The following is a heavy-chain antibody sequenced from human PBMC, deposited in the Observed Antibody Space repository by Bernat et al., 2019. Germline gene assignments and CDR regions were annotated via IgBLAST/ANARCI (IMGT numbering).Heavy chain of an antibody. CDR2: IYWDDDK. CDR1: GFSLSTSGVG. J-gene: IGHJ1*01. D-gene: IGHD2-21*01. Sequence: QITLKESGPTLVKPTQTLTLTCTCSGFSLSTSGVGVGWTRQPPGKALEWLAFIYWDDDKRYSPSLKSRLTITKDTSKNQVVLTMTYMDPEDTATYYCARLCGDDCSVAEYFQHWGQGTLVTVSS. V-gene: IGHV2-5*02. CDR3: ARLCGDDCSVAEYFQH.